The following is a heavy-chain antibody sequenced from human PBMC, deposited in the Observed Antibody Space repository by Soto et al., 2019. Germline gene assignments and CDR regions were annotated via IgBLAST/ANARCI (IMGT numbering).Heavy chain of an antibody. V-gene: IGHV2-5*02. CDR1: RFSLTTAGEG. CDR3: AHSRNLITEDAQVGDFDY. J-gene: IGHJ4*02. Sequence: QITLKESGPTLVKPTQTRTLTCSFSRFSLTTAGEGVGWVRLPPGEALEWLALIYWDDDERYSPSLKTRLTITKDPSKNQVFLIMTNMDPLDTATYYCAHSRNLITEDAQVGDFDYWGQGTLVTVSS. D-gene: IGHD3-10*01. CDR2: IYWDDDE.